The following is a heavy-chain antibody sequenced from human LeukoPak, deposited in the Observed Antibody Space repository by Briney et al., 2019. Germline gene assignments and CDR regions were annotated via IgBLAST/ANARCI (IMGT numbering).Heavy chain of an antibody. Sequence: GGSLRLSCAASGFTFSSYDMHWVRQTTGKGLEWVSAIGTAGDTYYPGSVKGRFTISRENAKNSLYLQMNSLRAGDTAVYYCVRGTGYSAYDYDFDYWGQGTLVTVSS. D-gene: IGHD5-12*01. V-gene: IGHV3-13*04. CDR2: IGTAGDT. J-gene: IGHJ4*02. CDR3: VRGTGYSAYDYDFDY. CDR1: GFTFSSYD.